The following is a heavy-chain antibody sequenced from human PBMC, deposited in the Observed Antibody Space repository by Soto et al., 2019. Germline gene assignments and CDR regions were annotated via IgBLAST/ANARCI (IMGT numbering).Heavy chain of an antibody. CDR3: TKGGWYTSSSPSDC. Sequence: QVQLVESGGGVVQPGRSLRLSCAASGFTLSGNDMHWVRQAPGKGPEWVAVMSYDGSHQYYADSVKGRFTISRDTSQSTRYLQMNSLRTEDTAVYYCTKGGWYTSSSPSDCWGQGTLVTVSS. V-gene: IGHV3-30*18. CDR1: GFTLSGND. CDR2: MSYDGSHQ. J-gene: IGHJ4*02. D-gene: IGHD6-6*01.